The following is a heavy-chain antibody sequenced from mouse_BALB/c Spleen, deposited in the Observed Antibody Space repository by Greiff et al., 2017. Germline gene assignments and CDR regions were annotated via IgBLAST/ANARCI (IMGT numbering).Heavy chain of an antibody. CDR1: GFSLTSYG. Sequence: VKLMESGPGLVQPSQSLSITCTVSGFSLTSYGVHWVRQSPGKGLEWLGVIWSGGSTDYNAAFISRLSISKDNSKSQVFFKMNSLQANDTAIYYCARYYRYDEGTFAYWGQGTLVTVSA. D-gene: IGHD2-14*01. CDR2: IWSGGST. J-gene: IGHJ3*01. CDR3: ARYYRYDEGTFAY. V-gene: IGHV2-2*02.